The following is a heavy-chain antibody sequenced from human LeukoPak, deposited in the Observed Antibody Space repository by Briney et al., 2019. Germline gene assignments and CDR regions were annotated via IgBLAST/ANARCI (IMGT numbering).Heavy chain of an antibody. CDR3: ARAQNYYGLTPDAFDI. CDR1: GGSISSGSYC. Sequence: SETLSLTRTVSGGSISSGSYCWSWIRQPAGKGLEWIGRIYTSGSTNYNPSLKSRVTISVDTSKNQFSLKLSSVTAADTAVYYCARAQNYYGLTPDAFDIWGQGTMVTVSS. J-gene: IGHJ3*02. D-gene: IGHD3-10*01. CDR2: IYTSGST. V-gene: IGHV4-61*02.